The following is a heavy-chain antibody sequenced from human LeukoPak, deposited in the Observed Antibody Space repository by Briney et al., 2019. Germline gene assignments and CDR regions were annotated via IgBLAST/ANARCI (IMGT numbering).Heavy chain of an antibody. V-gene: IGHV1-2*02. CDR3: ATLGTPVLSFDY. J-gene: IGHJ4*02. CDR2: INPNSGAT. CDR1: GYTFTAYS. Sequence: ASVKVSFKASGYTFTAYSIHWVRQAPGQGLEWMGWINPNSGATNFAQKFQGRVTLTRDTSISTAYMELRSLRSDDTAKYYCATLGTPVLSFDYWGQGTLVTVSS. D-gene: IGHD2-15*01.